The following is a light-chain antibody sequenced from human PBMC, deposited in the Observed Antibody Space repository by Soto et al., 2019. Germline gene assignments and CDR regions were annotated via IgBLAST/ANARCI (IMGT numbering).Light chain of an antibody. Sequence: DIQMTQSPSSLSASVGDRVTITCRASQSISSYLNWYQQKPGKAPKLLIYAASSLKSGVPSRFSVSGSGTDFTLTISSLQPEDFATYYCQHSYSTPYTFGQGTKLEIK. J-gene: IGKJ2*01. CDR3: QHSYSTPYT. CDR2: AAS. CDR1: QSISSY. V-gene: IGKV1-39*01.